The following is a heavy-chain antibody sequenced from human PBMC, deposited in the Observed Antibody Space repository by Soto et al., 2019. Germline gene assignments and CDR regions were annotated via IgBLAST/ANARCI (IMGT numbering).Heavy chain of an antibody. CDR3: ARVRWLSEYDILTGYYIFDQ. CDR1: GFSFSDSY. J-gene: IGHJ4*02. D-gene: IGHD3-9*01. Sequence: GGSLRLSCAASGFSFSDSYMSWIRQAPGKGLEWVSHISSGSSYIKYADSVEGRFTISRDNAKNSLYLQMNSLRAEDTAVYYCARVRWLSEYDILTGYYIFDQWGRGTLVTVSS. CDR2: ISSGSSYI. V-gene: IGHV3-11*05.